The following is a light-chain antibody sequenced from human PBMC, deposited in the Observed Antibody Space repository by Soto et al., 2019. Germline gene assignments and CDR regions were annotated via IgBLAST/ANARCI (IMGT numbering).Light chain of an antibody. Sequence: QSALTQPASVSGSPGQSITISCTGTSSDVGSYNRVSWYRRDPGKAPKIMIYDVSERPSGISNRFSGSKSGDTASLTISGLQAEDEADYYCCSYAGRYTWVFGGGTKLTVL. J-gene: IGLJ3*02. V-gene: IGLV2-23*02. CDR2: DVS. CDR3: CSYAGRYTWV. CDR1: SSDVGSYNR.